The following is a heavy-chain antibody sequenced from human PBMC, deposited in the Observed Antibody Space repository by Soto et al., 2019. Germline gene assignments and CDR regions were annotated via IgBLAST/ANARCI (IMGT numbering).Heavy chain of an antibody. J-gene: IGHJ4*02. CDR2: ISHDVSDQ. Sequence: GGSLRLSCAASGFIFSRYAMYWVRQAPGKGLEWVAVISHDVSDQYYADFVKGRFTISRDNSKNTLYLQMNSLTSEDAAVYYCAKATAVTTTGLSFDYWGQGTLVTVSS. V-gene: IGHV3-30*18. CDR3: AKATAVTTTGLSFDY. CDR1: GFIFSRYA. D-gene: IGHD4-17*01.